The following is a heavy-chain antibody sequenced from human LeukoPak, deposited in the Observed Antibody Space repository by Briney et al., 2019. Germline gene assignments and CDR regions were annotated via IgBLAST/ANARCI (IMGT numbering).Heavy chain of an antibody. D-gene: IGHD4-17*01. CDR2: ITSASNFI. Sequence: KAGGSLRLSCTASGFTFSNYNMNWVRQAPGKGLEWVSSITSASNFIYYADSVKGRFTISRDNAKNSMYLQMNSLRAEGTAVYSCASFDYGDSYWGQGTLVTVSS. V-gene: IGHV3-21*01. CDR1: GFTFSNYN. J-gene: IGHJ4*02. CDR3: ASFDYGDSY.